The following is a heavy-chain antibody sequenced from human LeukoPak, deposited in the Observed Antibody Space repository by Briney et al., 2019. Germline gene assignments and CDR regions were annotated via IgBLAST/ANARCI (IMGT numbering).Heavy chain of an antibody. D-gene: IGHD3-16*01. CDR1: GFTFSDYY. CDR2: ISSSGNTI. Sequence: GGSLRLSCAASGFTFSDYYMSWIRQAPGKGLEWVSYISSSGNTIYYADSVKGRFTISRDNAKNSLYLQMNSLRAEDTAVYYCARDDLYGYYSDYWGQGTLVTVSS. J-gene: IGHJ4*02. CDR3: ARDDLYGYYSDY. V-gene: IGHV3-11*01.